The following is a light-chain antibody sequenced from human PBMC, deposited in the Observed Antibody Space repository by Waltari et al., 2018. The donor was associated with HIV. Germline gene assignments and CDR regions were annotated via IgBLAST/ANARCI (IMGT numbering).Light chain of an antibody. CDR1: NRYGGGYNH. CDR3: SSYTSSSTLV. J-gene: IGLJ2*01. V-gene: IGLV2-14*01. CDR2: DVS. Sequence: LNQPCPGSGFSGPAVTIPRTGNNRYGGGYNHFSWYQPHPGKAPKLMIYDVSKRPSGVSNRFSGSKSGNTASLTISGLQAEDEADYYCSSYTSSSTLVFGGGTKLTVL.